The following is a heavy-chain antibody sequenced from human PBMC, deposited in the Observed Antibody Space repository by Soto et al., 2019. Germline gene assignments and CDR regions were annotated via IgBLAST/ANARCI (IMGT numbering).Heavy chain of an antibody. CDR1: GDSYSISTYS. D-gene: IGHD2-2*01. J-gene: IGHJ5*02. CDR2: IYQSGVT. V-gene: IGHV4-30-2*01. Sequence: SETLSLTCNMSGDSYSISTYSWSWIRQPPGKPLQWIGFIYQSGVTSYNPSLASRVSISLDRSNNQCSLKLKSVTAADKAVYFCAGMPSTSVLRFDTWGPGTLVTVSS. CDR3: AGMPSTSVLRFDT.